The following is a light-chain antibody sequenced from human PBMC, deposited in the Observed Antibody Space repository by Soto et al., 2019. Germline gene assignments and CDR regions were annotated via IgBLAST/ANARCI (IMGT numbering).Light chain of an antibody. CDR3: QQSYSSPWT. CDR1: QSISSW. V-gene: IGKV1-5*01. Sequence: DIQITQSPSTLSASVGDRVTITCRASQSISSWLAWYQQKPGKAPKLLIYDASSLDSGVPSRFSGSAAGTEFTLTISSLQPDDFATYFCQQSYSSPWTFGQGTKVDIK. CDR2: DAS. J-gene: IGKJ1*01.